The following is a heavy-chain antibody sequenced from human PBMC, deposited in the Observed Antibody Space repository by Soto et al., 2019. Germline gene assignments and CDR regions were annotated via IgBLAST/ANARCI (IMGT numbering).Heavy chain of an antibody. Sequence: GGSLRLSCAASGFTFSSYAMSRVRQAPGKGLEWVSAISGSGGSTYYADSVKGRFTISRDNSKNTLYLQMNSLRAEDTAVYYCAKDQGDVGPAGSDYYYYGMDVWGQGTTVTVSS. V-gene: IGHV3-23*01. CDR1: GFTFSSYA. CDR3: AKDQGDVGPAGSDYYYYGMDV. CDR2: ISGSGGST. J-gene: IGHJ6*02. D-gene: IGHD3-16*01.